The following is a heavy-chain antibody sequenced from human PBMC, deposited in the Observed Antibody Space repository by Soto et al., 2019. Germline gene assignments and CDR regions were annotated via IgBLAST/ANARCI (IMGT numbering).Heavy chain of an antibody. D-gene: IGHD2-2*01. J-gene: IGHJ4*02. Sequence: PGGSLRLSCVVYGFPFNNYGINWVRQAPGKGLEWVSTVSKSDYTYYSDLVKGRFTISRDNAKNTVSLQMNTLRAEDTAVYFCAREDSIIIPAASDFWGQGTLVNVAS. CDR3: AREDSIIIPAASDF. CDR1: GFPFNNYG. V-gene: IGHV3-21*04. CDR2: VSKSDYT.